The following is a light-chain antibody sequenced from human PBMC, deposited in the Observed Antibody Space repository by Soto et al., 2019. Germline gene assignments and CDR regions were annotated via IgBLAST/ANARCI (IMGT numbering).Light chain of an antibody. CDR2: WAS. Sequence: DIVMTQSPDSLAVSLGERATINCKSSQSVLYSSNTKDYLAWYQQKPGQPPKLLIYWASTRESGVPDRFRGSGSGTDFTLTISSLQAADVAVYHCQQYYITPPTFGQGTKLEIK. V-gene: IGKV4-1*01. J-gene: IGKJ2*01. CDR1: QSVLYSSNTKDY. CDR3: QQYYITPPT.